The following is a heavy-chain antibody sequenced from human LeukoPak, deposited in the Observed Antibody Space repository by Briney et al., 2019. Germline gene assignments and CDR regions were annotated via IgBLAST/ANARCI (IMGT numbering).Heavy chain of an antibody. Sequence: GGSLRLSCAASGFTVSSNYMSWVRQAPGKGLEWVSVIYSGGSTYYADSVKGRFTISRGNSKNTLYLQMNSLRAEDTAVYYCASNGYSSSWYFDYWGQGTLVTVSS. V-gene: IGHV3-53*01. CDR3: ASNGYSSSWYFDY. CDR1: GFTVSSNY. D-gene: IGHD6-13*01. J-gene: IGHJ4*02. CDR2: IYSGGST.